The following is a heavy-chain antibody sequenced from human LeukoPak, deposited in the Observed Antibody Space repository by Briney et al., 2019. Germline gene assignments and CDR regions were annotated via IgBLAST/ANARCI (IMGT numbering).Heavy chain of an antibody. CDR1: GGSISSSSYY. J-gene: IGHJ6*02. Sequence: SETLSLTCGVSGGSISSSSYYWSWIRLPPGKGLEWIGNIYYNGSTNCNPSLKSRVTISVDTSKNQFSLKLSSVTAADTALYYCAGGILTGYWGYYYYGMDVWGQGTTVTVSS. V-gene: IGHV4-61*01. CDR3: AGGILTGYWGYYYYGMDV. D-gene: IGHD3-9*01. CDR2: IYYNGST.